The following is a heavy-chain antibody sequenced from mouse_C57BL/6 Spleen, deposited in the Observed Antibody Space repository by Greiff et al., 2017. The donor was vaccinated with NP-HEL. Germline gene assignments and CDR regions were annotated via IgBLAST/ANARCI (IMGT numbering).Heavy chain of an antibody. J-gene: IGHJ4*01. D-gene: IGHD2-4*01. CDR2: IDPSDSYT. CDR3: ARNDYDVDYYAMDY. V-gene: IGHV1-50*01. CDR1: GYTFTSYW. Sequence: VQLQQPGAELVKPGASVKLSCKASGYTFTSYWMQWVKQRPGQGLEWIGEIDPSDSYTNYNQKFKGKATLTVDTSSSTAYMQLSSLTSEDSAVYYCARNDYDVDYYAMDYWGQGTSVTVSS.